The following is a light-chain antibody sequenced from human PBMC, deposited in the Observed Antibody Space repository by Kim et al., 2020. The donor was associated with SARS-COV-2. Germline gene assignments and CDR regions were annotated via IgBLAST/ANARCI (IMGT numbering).Light chain of an antibody. CDR2: DAS. V-gene: IGKV1-33*01. J-gene: IGKJ4*01. CDR3: QQYDNLALT. Sequence: DIQMTQSPSSLSASVGDRVTITCQASQDISNYLNWYQQKPGKAPKLLIYDASNLETGVPSRSSGSGSGTDFTFTISSLQPEDIATYYCQQYDNLALTFGGGTKVDIK. CDR1: QDISNY.